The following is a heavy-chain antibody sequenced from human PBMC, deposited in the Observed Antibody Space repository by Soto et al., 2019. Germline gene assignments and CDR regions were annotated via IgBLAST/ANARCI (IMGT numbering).Heavy chain of an antibody. D-gene: IGHD2-15*01. CDR1: GYTFTGYY. V-gene: IGHV1-2*04. CDR3: AREGNCSGGSCSANFDY. CDR2: INPNSGGT. J-gene: IGHJ4*02. Sequence: ASVKVSCKASGYTFTGYYMHWVRQAPGQGLEWMGWINPNSGGTNYAQKFQGWVTMTRDTSISTAYMELSRLRSDDTAVYYCAREGNCSGGSCSANFDYWGQGTLVTVSS.